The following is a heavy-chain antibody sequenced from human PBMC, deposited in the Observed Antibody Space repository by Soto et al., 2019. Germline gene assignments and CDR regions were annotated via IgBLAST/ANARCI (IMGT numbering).Heavy chain of an antibody. V-gene: IGHV3-73*01. Sequence: GESLKISCAASGFTFSGSAMHWVRQASGKGLEWVGRIRSKANSYATAYAASVKGRFTISRDDSKNTAYLQMNSLKTEDTAVYYCTRLVSRYYYDSSAEWADAFDIWGQGTMVTVSS. D-gene: IGHD3-22*01. CDR2: IRSKANSYAT. J-gene: IGHJ3*02. CDR1: GFTFSGSA. CDR3: TRLVSRYYYDSSAEWADAFDI.